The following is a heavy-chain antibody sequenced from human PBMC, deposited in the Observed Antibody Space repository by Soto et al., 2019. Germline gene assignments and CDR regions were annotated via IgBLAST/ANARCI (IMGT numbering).Heavy chain of an antibody. CDR3: ALRRVRDSSGENFDS. V-gene: IGHV2-5*02. CDR2: IYWDDDK. CDR1: GFSLNTNGVG. Sequence: QITLKESGPTLVKPTQTLTLTCTFSGFSLNTNGVGVGWIRQPPGKALEWLALIYWDDDKRYSPSLKSRLTITTDTSKNQVVLTMTNMDPVDTATYYCALRRVRDSSGENFDSWGQGTLVTVSS. D-gene: IGHD6-19*01. J-gene: IGHJ4*02.